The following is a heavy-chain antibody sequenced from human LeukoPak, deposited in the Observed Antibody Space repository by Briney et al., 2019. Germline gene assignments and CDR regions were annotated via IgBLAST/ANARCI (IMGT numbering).Heavy chain of an antibody. J-gene: IGHJ4*02. CDR1: GGTFSSYA. CDR3: ARGPTTAYLVFDY. V-gene: IGHV1-69*13. CDR2: IIPIFGTA. D-gene: IGHD4-17*01. Sequence: GASVKVSCKASGGTFSSYAISWVRQAPGQGLEWMGGIIPIFGTANYAQKFQGRVTITADESTSTAYMELSSLRSEDTAVYYCARGPTTAYLVFDYWGQGTLVTVSS.